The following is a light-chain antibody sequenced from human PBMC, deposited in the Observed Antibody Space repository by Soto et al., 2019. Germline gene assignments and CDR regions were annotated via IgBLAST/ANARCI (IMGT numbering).Light chain of an antibody. CDR2: AAS. CDR1: QSISSY. CDR3: QQSYSTPLYT. V-gene: IGKV1-39*01. J-gene: IGKJ2*01. Sequence: DIQMTQSPSSLSASVGDRVTITCRASQSISSYLNWYQQKPGKAPKLLIYAASSLQSGVPSRFSGSGPGTDFTLTISSLQPEDFATYYCQQSYSTPLYTFGQGTKREIK.